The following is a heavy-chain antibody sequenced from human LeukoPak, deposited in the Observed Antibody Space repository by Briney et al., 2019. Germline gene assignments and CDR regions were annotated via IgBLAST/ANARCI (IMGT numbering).Heavy chain of an antibody. D-gene: IGHD3-10*01. V-gene: IGHV4-59*01. CDR1: GGSISSYY. Sequence: PSETLSLTCTVSGGSISSYYWSWIRQPLGKGLEWIGYIYYSGSTNYNPSLKSRVTISVDTSKNQFSLKLSSVTAADPAVYYCARYGSGSYSYYFNYWGQATLVTVSS. J-gene: IGHJ4*02. CDR3: ARYGSGSYSYYFNY. CDR2: IYYSGST.